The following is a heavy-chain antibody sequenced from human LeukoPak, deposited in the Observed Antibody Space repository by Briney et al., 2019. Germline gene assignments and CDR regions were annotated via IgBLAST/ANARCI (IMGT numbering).Heavy chain of an antibody. D-gene: IGHD2-15*01. CDR3: ARETVVVVAATVYYYYGMDV. CDR2: IISDGSST. CDR1: GFTFSSYW. V-gene: IGHV3-74*01. Sequence: GGSLRLSCAASGFTFSSYWMHWVRQAPGKGLVWVSRIISDGSSTSYADSVKGRFTISRDNAKNTLYLQMNSLRAEDTAVYYCARETVVVVAATVYYYYGMDVWGQGTTVTIYS. J-gene: IGHJ6*02.